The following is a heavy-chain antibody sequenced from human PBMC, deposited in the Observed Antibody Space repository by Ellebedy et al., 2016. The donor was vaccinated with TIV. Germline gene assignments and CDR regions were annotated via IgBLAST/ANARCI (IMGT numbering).Heavy chain of an antibody. V-gene: IGHV3-53*01. CDR1: GFSVSTNY. J-gene: IGHJ4*02. CDR3: ASRPDGDYHFLDY. D-gene: IGHD4-17*01. Sequence: GESLKISCAASGFSVSTNYMSWVRQAPGKGLEWVSIIYSGGSAYYADSVKGGFAISRDNSRNTLYLQMNSLRAEDTAVYYCASRPDGDYHFLDYWGQGTLVTVSS. CDR2: IYSGGSA.